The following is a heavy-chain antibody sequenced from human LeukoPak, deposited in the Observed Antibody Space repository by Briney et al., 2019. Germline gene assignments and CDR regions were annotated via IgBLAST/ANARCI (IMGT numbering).Heavy chain of an antibody. Sequence: SSQTLSLTCTVSGGSISSGSYYWSWIRQPAGKGLEWIGRIYTSGSTNYNPSLKSRVTISVDTSKNQFSLKLSSVTAADTAVYYCARSIMDTAMVADFGYWGQGTLVTVSS. D-gene: IGHD5-18*01. V-gene: IGHV4-61*02. CDR1: GGSISSGSYY. CDR3: ARSIMDTAMVADFGY. CDR2: IYTSGST. J-gene: IGHJ4*02.